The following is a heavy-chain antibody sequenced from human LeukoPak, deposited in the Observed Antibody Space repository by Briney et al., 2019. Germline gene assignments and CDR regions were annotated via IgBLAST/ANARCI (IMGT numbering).Heavy chain of an antibody. D-gene: IGHD2-15*01. J-gene: IGHJ6*03. CDR3: ARGRYCSGGSCYRYYYYYMDV. V-gene: IGHV4-34*01. CDR2: INHSGST. CDR1: GGSFSGYY. Sequence: SEALSLTCAVYGGSFSGYYWSWIRQPPGKGLEWIGGINHSGSTNNNPSLKSRVTISVDTSKNQFSLKLSSVTAADTAVYYCARGRYCSGGSCYRYYYYYMDVWGKGTTVTVSS.